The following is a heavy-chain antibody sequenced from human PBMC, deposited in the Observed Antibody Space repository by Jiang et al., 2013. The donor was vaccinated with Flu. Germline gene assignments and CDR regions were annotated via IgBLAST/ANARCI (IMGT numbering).Heavy chain of an antibody. J-gene: IGHJ4*02. V-gene: IGHV3-15*01. CDR3: TSSSGWDPWFFDY. D-gene: IGHD6-19*01. Sequence: KGRFTISRDDSKNTLYLQMNSLKTEDTAVYYCTSSSGWDPWFFDYWGQGTLVTVSS.